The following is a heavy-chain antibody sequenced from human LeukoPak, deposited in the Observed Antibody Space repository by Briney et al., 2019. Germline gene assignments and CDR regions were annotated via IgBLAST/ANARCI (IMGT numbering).Heavy chain of an antibody. J-gene: IGHJ4*02. CDR1: GGSFSGYY. V-gene: IGHV4-34*01. CDR2: INHSGST. D-gene: IGHD4-17*01. Sequence: SETLSLTCAVYGGSFSGYYWSWIRQPPEKGLEWIGEINHSGSTNYNPSLKSRVTISVDTSKNQFSLKLSSVTAADTAVYYCARGRADYGDSSPFDYWGQGTLVTVSS. CDR3: ARGRADYGDSSPFDY.